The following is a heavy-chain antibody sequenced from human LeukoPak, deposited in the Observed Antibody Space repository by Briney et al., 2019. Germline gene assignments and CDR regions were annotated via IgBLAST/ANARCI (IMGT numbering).Heavy chain of an antibody. J-gene: IGHJ6*02. CDR3: VRGAFTWILHPYAMDV. CDR2: ISSSSSTI. Sequence: GGSLRLSCAASGFTFSSYSMNWVRQAPGKGLEWVSYISSSSSTIYYADSVKGRFTISRDNAKNSLYLQMNSLRAEDTAVYYCVRGAFTWILHPYAMDVWGQGTTVTVSS. D-gene: IGHD3-16*01. CDR1: GFTFSSYS. V-gene: IGHV3-48*04.